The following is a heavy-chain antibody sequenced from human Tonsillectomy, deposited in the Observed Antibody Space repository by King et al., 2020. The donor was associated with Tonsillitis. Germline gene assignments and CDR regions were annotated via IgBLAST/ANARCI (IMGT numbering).Heavy chain of an antibody. CDR3: ARPPRGCTSTSCYLYY. Sequence: VQLVQSGAEVKKPGESLRISCKGSGYIFNNYWINWVRQMPGKGLEWMGRIDPSDSHANYGPSFHGHVTISVDKSINTAFLQWSSLKSSDTAMYYCARPPRGCTSTSCYLYYWGQGTLVTVSS. CDR1: GYIFNNYW. V-gene: IGHV5-10-1*03. CDR2: IDPSDSHA. D-gene: IGHD2-2*01. J-gene: IGHJ4*02.